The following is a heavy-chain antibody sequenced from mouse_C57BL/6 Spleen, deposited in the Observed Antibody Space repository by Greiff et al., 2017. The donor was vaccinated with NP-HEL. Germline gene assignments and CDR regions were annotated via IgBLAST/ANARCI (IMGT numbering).Heavy chain of an antibody. CDR3: ARGDYYGSRGLDY. CDR2: IYPGDGDT. J-gene: IGHJ2*01. CDR1: GYAFSSYW. V-gene: IGHV1-80*01. D-gene: IGHD1-1*01. Sequence: QVQLKQSGAELVKPGASVKISCKASGYAFSSYWMNWVKQRPGKGLEWIGQIYPGDGDTNYNGKFKGKATLTADKSSSTAYMQLSSLTSEDSAVYFCARGDYYGSRGLDYWGQGTTLTVSS.